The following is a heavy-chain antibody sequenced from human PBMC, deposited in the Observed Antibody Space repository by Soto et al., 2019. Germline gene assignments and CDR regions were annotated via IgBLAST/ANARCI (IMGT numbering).Heavy chain of an antibody. V-gene: IGHV3-74*01. CDR1: GFTFSSYW. CDR2: INSDGSST. CDR3: ARGGVRRARCCVDYYYMDV. D-gene: IGHD3-10*01. Sequence: EVQLVESGGDLVQPGGSLRLSCAASGFTFSSYWMNWVRQAPGKGLVWVSRINSDGSSTSYADSVKGRFPISRDNAKNTLYLQMNSLRADDTAVYYCARGGVRRARCCVDYYYMDVWGKGTTVTVSS. J-gene: IGHJ6*03.